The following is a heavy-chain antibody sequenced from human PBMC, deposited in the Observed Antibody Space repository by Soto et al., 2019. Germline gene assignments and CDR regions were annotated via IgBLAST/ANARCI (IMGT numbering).Heavy chain of an antibody. Sequence: ASVKASCKAPGFTITSYAMHWARQAPGQRFEWMGWINAGNGNTKYSQKFQGRVTITRDTSASTAYMELSSLRSEDTAVYYCARDPKRLLFDYWGQGTLVTVSS. V-gene: IGHV1-3*01. CDR1: GFTITSYA. J-gene: IGHJ4*02. CDR3: ARDPKRLLFDY. D-gene: IGHD6-25*01. CDR2: INAGNGNT.